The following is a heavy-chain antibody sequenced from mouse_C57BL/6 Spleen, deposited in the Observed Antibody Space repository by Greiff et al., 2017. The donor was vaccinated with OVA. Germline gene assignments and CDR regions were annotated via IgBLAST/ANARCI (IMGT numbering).Heavy chain of an antibody. CDR1: GYTFTSYW. J-gene: IGHJ4*01. V-gene: IGHV1-55*01. Sequence: QVQLQQSGAELVKPGASVKMSCKASGYTFTSYWITWVKQRPGQGLEWIGDIYPGSGSTNYNEKFKSKATLTVDTSSSTAYMQLSSLTSEDSAVYYCARWLLPSAMDYWGQGTSVTVSS. D-gene: IGHD2-3*01. CDR2: IYPGSGST. CDR3: ARWLLPSAMDY.